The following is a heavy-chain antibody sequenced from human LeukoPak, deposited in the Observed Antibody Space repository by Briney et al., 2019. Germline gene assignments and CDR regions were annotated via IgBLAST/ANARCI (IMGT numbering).Heavy chain of an antibody. D-gene: IGHD4-17*01. Sequence: GGSLRLSCSTSGFSFSNSWMTWVRQAPGKGLEWVAHIRGDEFEKNYVDSVKGRFTISRDNAKNSLYLQMNSLTDEDTAVYYCARDKVNGGTTGAHFDYWGQGALVTVSS. CDR3: ARDKVNGGTTGAHFDY. CDR2: IRGDEFEK. CDR1: GFSFSNSW. J-gene: IGHJ4*02. V-gene: IGHV3-7*01.